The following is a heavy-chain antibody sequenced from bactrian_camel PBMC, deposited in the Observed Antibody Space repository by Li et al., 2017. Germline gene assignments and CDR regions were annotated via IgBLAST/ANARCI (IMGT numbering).Heavy chain of an antibody. CDR3: TVRPNSAEDNY. Sequence: VQLVESGGGSVQAGGSLRLSCAASGFTFNDYTMRWVRQAAGKGPEWVSSISSGGTTYYSDSVKGRFTISGDNAKDTLYLQLNSLETEDTALYYCTVRPNSAEDNYWGQG. CDR1: GFTFNDYT. V-gene: IGHV3S31*01. CDR2: ISSGGTT. J-gene: IGHJ4*01.